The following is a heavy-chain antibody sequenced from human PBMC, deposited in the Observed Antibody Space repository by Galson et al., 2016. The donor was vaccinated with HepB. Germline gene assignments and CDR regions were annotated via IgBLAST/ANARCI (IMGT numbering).Heavy chain of an antibody. CDR1: GFTFRSHV. Sequence: SLRLSCAASGFTFRSHVMYWVRQAPGKGLEWVSAVSGSGDNTDYADSVKGRFTISRDNSKNVLYWEMNSLRAEDMAVYYCARVAVGSTHCSSETCPDYWGQGTLVTVSS. V-gene: IGHV3-23*01. J-gene: IGHJ4*02. D-gene: IGHD2-2*01. CDR2: VSGSGDNT. CDR3: ARVAVGSTHCSSETCPDY.